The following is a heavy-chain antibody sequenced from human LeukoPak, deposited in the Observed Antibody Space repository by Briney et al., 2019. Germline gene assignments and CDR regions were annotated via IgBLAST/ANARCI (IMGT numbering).Heavy chain of an antibody. Sequence: GGSLRLSCAASGITFSSDAMSWVRQAPGKGLEWVAVISYDGSNKYYADSVKGRFTISRDNSKNTLYLQMDSLRAEDTAVYYCATSGWPFDHWGQGTLVTVSS. CDR1: GITFSSDA. J-gene: IGHJ4*02. CDR2: ISYDGSNK. CDR3: ATSGWPFDH. D-gene: IGHD6-19*01. V-gene: IGHV3-30*03.